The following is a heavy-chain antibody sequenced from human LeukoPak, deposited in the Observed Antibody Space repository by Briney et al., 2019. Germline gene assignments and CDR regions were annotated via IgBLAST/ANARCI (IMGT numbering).Heavy chain of an antibody. Sequence: PGGSLRLSCAASGFTFSDYYMSWIRQAPGKGLEWVSYISSSGSTIYYADSVKGRFTISRDNAKNSPYLQMNSLRAEDTAVYYCARDRSSGWSYGMDVWGQGTTVTVSS. J-gene: IGHJ6*02. D-gene: IGHD6-19*01. CDR2: ISSSGSTI. V-gene: IGHV3-11*01. CDR1: GFTFSDYY. CDR3: ARDRSSGWSYGMDV.